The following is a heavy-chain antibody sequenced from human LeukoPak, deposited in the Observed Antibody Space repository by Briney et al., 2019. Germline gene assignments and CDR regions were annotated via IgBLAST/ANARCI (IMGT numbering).Heavy chain of an antibody. CDR3: AKDHGWELDGSGEYYFYYFMDV. Sequence: GGSLGLSCAASGFTFSSYSMNWVRQAPGKGLEWGAYIQYGGSNEQYADSVKGRFSIYRDSSKNILYLQMNSLRAEDTAVYYCAKDHGWELDGSGEYYFYYFMDVWGKGTTVTISS. D-gene: IGHD1-26*01. J-gene: IGHJ6*03. CDR2: IQYGGSNE. CDR1: GFTFSSYS. V-gene: IGHV3-30*02.